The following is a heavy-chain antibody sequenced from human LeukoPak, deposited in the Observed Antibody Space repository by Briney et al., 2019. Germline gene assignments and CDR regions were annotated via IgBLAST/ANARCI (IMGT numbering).Heavy chain of an antibody. V-gene: IGHV4-4*07. Sequence: SETLSLTCTVSGGSISSYYWSWIRQPAGKGLEWIGRIYTSGSTNYNPSLKSRVTMSVDTSKNQFSLKLSSVTAADTAVYYCARGSDLLLGVPAAFRHWGQGTLVTVSS. CDR2: IYTSGST. CDR1: GGSISSYY. J-gene: IGHJ1*01. D-gene: IGHD2-2*01. CDR3: ARGSDLLLGVPAAFRH.